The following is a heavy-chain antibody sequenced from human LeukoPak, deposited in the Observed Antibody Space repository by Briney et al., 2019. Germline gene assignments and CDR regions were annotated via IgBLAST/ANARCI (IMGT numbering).Heavy chain of an antibody. Sequence: HGESLKISCKGSGYSFTSYWIGWVRQMPGKGLEWMGIIYPGDSDTRYSPSFQGQVTISADKSISTAYLQWSSLKASDTAMYYCAIPTPLPTVTTRVEAFDIWGQGTMVTVSS. J-gene: IGHJ3*02. CDR3: AIPTPLPTVTTRVEAFDI. CDR2: IYPGDSDT. V-gene: IGHV5-51*01. D-gene: IGHD4-17*01. CDR1: GYSFTSYW.